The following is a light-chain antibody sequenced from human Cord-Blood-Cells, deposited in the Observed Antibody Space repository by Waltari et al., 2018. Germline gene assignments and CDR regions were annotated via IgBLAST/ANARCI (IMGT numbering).Light chain of an antibody. V-gene: IGKV3-15*01. CDR3: QQYNNWPLWT. CDR1: QSVSSN. CDR2: GAS. J-gene: IGKJ1*01. Sequence: EIVMTQSPATLSVSPRERSTLSCRASQSVSSNLAWYQQKPGQAPRLLIYGASTRATGIPARFSGSGSGTEFTLTISSLQSEDVAVYYCQQYNNWPLWTFGQGTKVEIK.